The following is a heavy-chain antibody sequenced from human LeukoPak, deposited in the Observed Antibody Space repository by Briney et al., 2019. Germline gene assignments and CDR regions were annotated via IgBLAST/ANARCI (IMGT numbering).Heavy chain of an antibody. D-gene: IGHD3-16*01. J-gene: IGHJ4*02. V-gene: IGHV4-59*11. Sequence: PSETLSLTCTVSGGSITSHYWSWMRQPPGQGLEWIGYFYYSGSSNHNPSLKSRVSISVDTSKNQFSLKLSSVTAADTAVYYCARNGGDHWGQGTLVTVSS. CDR1: GGSITSHY. CDR2: FYYSGSS. CDR3: ARNGGDH.